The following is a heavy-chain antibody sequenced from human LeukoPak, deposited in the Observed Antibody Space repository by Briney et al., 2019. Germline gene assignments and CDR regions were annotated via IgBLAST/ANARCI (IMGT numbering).Heavy chain of an antibody. Sequence: GGSLRLSCAASGFTFSSYGMHWVRQAPGKGLEWVAFIRYDGSNKYYADSVKGRFTISRDNAKNSLYLQMNSLRAEDTAVYYCARDISSSYYYYMDVWGKGTTVTVSS. J-gene: IGHJ6*03. D-gene: IGHD6-6*01. CDR1: GFTFSSYG. CDR3: ARDISSSYYYYMDV. V-gene: IGHV3-30*02. CDR2: IRYDGSNK.